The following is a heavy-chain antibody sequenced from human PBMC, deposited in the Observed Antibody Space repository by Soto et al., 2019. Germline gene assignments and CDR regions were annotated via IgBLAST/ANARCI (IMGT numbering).Heavy chain of an antibody. J-gene: IGHJ4*02. V-gene: IGHV4-59*08. CDR2: IYYSGST. Sequence: SQTMSLTCTVSGGSISSYYWSWIRQPQRKGLEWIGYIYYSGSTNYNPSLKSGVTISVDTSKNQFSLKLNSMTAADTAFYYCAKHNYGSGSTYFDYWGQGTLVTVSS. D-gene: IGHD3-10*01. CDR3: AKHNYGSGSTYFDY. CDR1: GGSISSYY.